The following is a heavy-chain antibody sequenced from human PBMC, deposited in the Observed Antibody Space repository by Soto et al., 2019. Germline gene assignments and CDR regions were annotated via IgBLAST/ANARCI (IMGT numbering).Heavy chain of an antibody. J-gene: IGHJ4*02. CDR1: GYTFTGFY. CDR2: INPNSGDT. V-gene: IGHV1-2*02. CDR3: ARVKTYYDSSGPFDY. D-gene: IGHD3-22*01. Sequence: CASVKVSCKASGYTFTGFYMHWVRQAPGQGLEWMGWINPNSGDTNYAQKFQGKVTMTRDTSISTAYMGLSRLRSDDTAVYYCARVKTYYDSSGPFDYWGQGTLVTVSS.